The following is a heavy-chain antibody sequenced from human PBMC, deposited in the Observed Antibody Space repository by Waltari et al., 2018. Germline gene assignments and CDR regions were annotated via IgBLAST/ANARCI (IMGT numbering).Heavy chain of an antibody. V-gene: IGHV4-38-2*02. CDR1: GYSISSGYY. CDR2: IYHSGST. J-gene: IGHJ5*02. Sequence: QVQLQESGPGLVKPSETLSLTCTVSGYSISSGYYWGWIRHPPGTGLEWIGSIYHSGSTYYNPSLKSRVTISVDTSKNQFSLKLSSVTAADTAVYYCARDRSIAVAGTGYNWFDPWGQGTLVTVSS. D-gene: IGHD6-19*01. CDR3: ARDRSIAVAGTGYNWFDP.